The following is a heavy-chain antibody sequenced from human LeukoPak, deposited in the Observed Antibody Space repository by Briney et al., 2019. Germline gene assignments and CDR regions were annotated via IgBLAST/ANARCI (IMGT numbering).Heavy chain of an antibody. J-gene: IGHJ5*02. Sequence: GGSLRLSCAASGFTFSSYSMNWVRQAPGKGLEWVSSISSSSSYIYYADSVKGRFTISRDNAKNSLYLQMNSLRAEDTAVYYCAREGIAAAGTGVPWGQGTLVTVSS. CDR1: GFTFSSYS. V-gene: IGHV3-21*01. CDR3: AREGIAAAGTGVP. CDR2: ISSSSSYI. D-gene: IGHD6-13*01.